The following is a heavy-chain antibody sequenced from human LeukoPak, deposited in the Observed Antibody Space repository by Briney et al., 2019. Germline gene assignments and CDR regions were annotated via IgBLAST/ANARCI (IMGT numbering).Heavy chain of an antibody. CDR3: ARDLSLGGIAVAGIVQVY. CDR2: INHSGST. D-gene: IGHD6-19*01. J-gene: IGHJ4*02. V-gene: IGHV4-34*01. CDR1: GGSFSGYY. Sequence: SETLSLTCAVYGGSFSGYYWSWIRQPPGKGLEWIGEINHSGSTNYNPSLKSRVTISVDTSKNQFSLKLSSVTAADTAVYYCARDLSLGGIAVAGIVQVYWGQGTLVTVYS.